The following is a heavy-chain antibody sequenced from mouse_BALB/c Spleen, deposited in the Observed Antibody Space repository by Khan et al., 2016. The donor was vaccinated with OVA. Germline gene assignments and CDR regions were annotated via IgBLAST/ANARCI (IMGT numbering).Heavy chain of an antibody. CDR3: ATYYFYGYYFDD. CDR1: GFTFSSYG. CDR2: ISGDSNTI. D-gene: IGHD1-1*01. J-gene: IGHJ2*01. Sequence: DVQLVESGGGLVQPGGSRKLSCVASGFTFSSYGMHWVRQAPEKGLEWVAYISGDSNTIYYADTVKGRFTISRDNPKNTLFLQLTSLMSEDTARYFGATYYFYGYYFDDWGPGTTRTVSS. V-gene: IGHV5-17*02.